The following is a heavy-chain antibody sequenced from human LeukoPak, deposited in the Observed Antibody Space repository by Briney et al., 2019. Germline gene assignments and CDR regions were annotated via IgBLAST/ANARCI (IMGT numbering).Heavy chain of an antibody. CDR3: AREASAENSGWFFDY. J-gene: IGHJ4*02. CDR2: ISSNGINT. CDR1: GFTFSSYW. V-gene: IGHV3-64*01. Sequence: GGSLRLSCAASGFTFSSYWMSWVRQAPGKGLEYVSAISSNGINTDYANSVKGRLTISRDNSKNTLFLQMGSLRVEDMAVYYCAREASAENSGWFFDYWGQGTLVAVSS. D-gene: IGHD2/OR15-2a*01.